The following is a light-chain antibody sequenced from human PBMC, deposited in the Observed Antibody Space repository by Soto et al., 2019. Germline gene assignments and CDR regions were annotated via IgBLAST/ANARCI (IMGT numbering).Light chain of an antibody. V-gene: IGLV2-14*01. J-gene: IGLJ1*01. CDR3: SSYTSSDDV. Sequence: QSVLTQPASVSGSPGHSITISCTGTSSDVGGYNYVSWYQQHPGKAPKLMIYDVSNRPSGVSNRFSGSKSGNTASLTISGLQAEDEADYYCSSYTSSDDVFGTGTKVTV. CDR1: SSDVGGYNY. CDR2: DVS.